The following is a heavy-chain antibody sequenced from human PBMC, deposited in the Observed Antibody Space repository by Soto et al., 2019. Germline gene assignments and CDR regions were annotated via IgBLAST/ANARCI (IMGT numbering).Heavy chain of an antibody. V-gene: IGHV3-30-3*01. D-gene: IGHD3-10*01. J-gene: IGHJ5*02. Sequence: QVQLVESGGGVVQPGRSLRLSCAASGFTFSSYAMHWVRQAPGKGLEWVAVISYDGSNKYYADSVKGRFIISRDNSKNTQYLQMNSLRAEDTAVYYCARGSRPMVRGVNSIPRGWFDPWGQGTLVTVSS. CDR1: GFTFSSYA. CDR3: ARGSRPMVRGVNSIPRGWFDP. CDR2: ISYDGSNK.